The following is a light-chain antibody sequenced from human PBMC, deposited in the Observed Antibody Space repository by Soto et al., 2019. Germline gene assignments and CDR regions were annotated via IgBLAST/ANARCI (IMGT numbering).Light chain of an antibody. J-gene: IGKJ1*01. CDR2: GAS. CDR1: QSVSSSY. CDR3: QQYGSSPSWT. V-gene: IGKV3-20*01. Sequence: IVLTQSPGTLSLSPWERATLSCRASQSVSSSYLAWYQQKPGQAPRLLCYGASSRATGIPDRFSGSGSGTDFTLTISRLEPEDFAVYYCQQYGSSPSWTFGQGTKVDIK.